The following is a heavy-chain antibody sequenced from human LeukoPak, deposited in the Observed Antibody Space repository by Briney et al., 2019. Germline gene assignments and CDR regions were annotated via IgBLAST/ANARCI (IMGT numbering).Heavy chain of an antibody. CDR2: IYPGDSDT. CDR3: ATTIIDGYNSFVFDY. J-gene: IGHJ4*02. CDR1: GYSFTSYW. V-gene: IGHV5-51*01. Sequence: GESLKISCKGSGYSFTSYWIGWVRQMPGKGLECMGIIYPGDSDTRYSPSFQGQVTISADKSISTAYLQWSSLKASDTAMYYCATTIIDGYNSFVFDYWGQGTLVTVSS. D-gene: IGHD5-24*01.